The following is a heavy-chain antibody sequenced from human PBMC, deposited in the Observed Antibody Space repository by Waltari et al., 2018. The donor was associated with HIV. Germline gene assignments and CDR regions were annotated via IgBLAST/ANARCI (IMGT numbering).Heavy chain of an antibody. CDR1: EFTVGRNY. CDR2: MESDGKV. CDR3: ARLATHFYDGFGGGFEAYGMDV. Sequence: VQLVESGGTSVQTGGSLRLSCVVFEFTVGRNYWTWVRRAPGRGLEWVSTMESDGKVFYADPVRGRFTLSRDNSKNMLSLQMNSLRVDDTAKYYCARLATHFYDGFGGGFEAYGMDVWGQGTTVIVSS. J-gene: IGHJ6*02. V-gene: IGHV3-53*01. D-gene: IGHD3-22*01.